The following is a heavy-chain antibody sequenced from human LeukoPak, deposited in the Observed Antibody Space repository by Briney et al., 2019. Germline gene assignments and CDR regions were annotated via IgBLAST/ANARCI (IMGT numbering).Heavy chain of an antibody. CDR1: GFTFSNYG. CDR2: IWYDGTKK. J-gene: IGHJ4*02. Sequence: GGSLRLSCAASGFTFSNYGMHWVRQAPGKGLEWVAVIWYDGTKKYYADSVKGRLTISRDNSKNTLYLEMNSLRAEDTAVYYCARDRAVRYFDYWGQGTLVTVAS. V-gene: IGHV3-33*01. CDR3: ARDRAVRYFDY. D-gene: IGHD3-16*02.